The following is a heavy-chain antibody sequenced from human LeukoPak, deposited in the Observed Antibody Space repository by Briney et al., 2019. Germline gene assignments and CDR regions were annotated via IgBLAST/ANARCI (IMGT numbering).Heavy chain of an antibody. D-gene: IGHD6-13*01. CDR2: ISHDGSNK. CDR1: GFTLSSYA. V-gene: IGHV3-30*18. Sequence: GGSLRLSCAGSGFTLSSYAMHWVRQAPGKGLEWVAIISHDGSNKYYADSVQGRFTISRDNSKNTLYLQMNSLRAEDTAVYYCAKESAAADMDHWGQGTQVTVSS. CDR3: AKESAAADMDH. J-gene: IGHJ4*02.